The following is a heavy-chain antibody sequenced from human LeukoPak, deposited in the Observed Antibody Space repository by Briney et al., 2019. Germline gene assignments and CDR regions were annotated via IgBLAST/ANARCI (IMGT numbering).Heavy chain of an antibody. CDR1: GFTFSSYE. V-gene: IGHV3-23*01. CDR2: ISGSGGNT. CDR3: AKSAVRGLYYDSSGMGFYYFDY. D-gene: IGHD3-22*01. Sequence: GGSLRLSCAASGFTFSSYEMNWVRQAPGKGLEWVSAISGSGGNTYYADSVKGRFTISRDNSKNTLYLQMNSLRAEDTAVYYCAKSAVRGLYYDSSGMGFYYFDYWGQGTLVTVFS. J-gene: IGHJ4*02.